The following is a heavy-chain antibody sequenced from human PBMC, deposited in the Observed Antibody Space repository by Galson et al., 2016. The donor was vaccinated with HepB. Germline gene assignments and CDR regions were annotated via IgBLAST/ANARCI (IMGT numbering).Heavy chain of an antibody. CDR3: AGLPTYYDLSKGFTDY. CDR2: LSHGGVT. J-gene: IGHJ4*02. Sequence: TLSLTCAVSGASITSGGYSWTWIRQPPGAGLERIGYLSHGGVTHYNSSLKSRVSISGDRSKNQFSVSLNSVTAADTAVYFCAGLPTYYDLSKGFTDYWGPGTLVTVSS. V-gene: IGHV4-30-2*01. CDR1: GASITSGGYS. D-gene: IGHD3-3*01.